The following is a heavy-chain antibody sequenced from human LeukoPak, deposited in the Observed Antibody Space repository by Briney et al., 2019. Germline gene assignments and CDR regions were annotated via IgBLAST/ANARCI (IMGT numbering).Heavy chain of an antibody. J-gene: IGHJ3*02. Sequence: GGSLRLSCAASGFTFSSYSMNWVRQAPGKGLEWVSYISSSSSTIYYADSVKGRFTISRDNAKNSLYLQMNSLRAEDTAVYYCARDLAMLAFDIWGQGTMVTVSS. D-gene: IGHD3-10*02. CDR1: GFTFSSYS. CDR3: ARDLAMLAFDI. V-gene: IGHV3-48*01. CDR2: ISSSSSTI.